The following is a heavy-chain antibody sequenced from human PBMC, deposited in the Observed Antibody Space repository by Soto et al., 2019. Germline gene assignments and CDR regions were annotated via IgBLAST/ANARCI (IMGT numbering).Heavy chain of an antibody. V-gene: IGHV2-5*02. CDR3: AHTPHYYDSSGPVADI. CDR1: GFSLSTSGVG. D-gene: IGHD3-22*01. J-gene: IGHJ3*02. Sequence: QITLKESGPTLVKPTQTLTLTCTFSGFSLSTSGVGVGWIRQPPGKALEWLALIYWDDDKRYSPSLKSRLTITKDTSKNQVVLTMTNMDPVDTATYYCAHTPHYYDSSGPVADIWGQGTMVTVSS. CDR2: IYWDDDK.